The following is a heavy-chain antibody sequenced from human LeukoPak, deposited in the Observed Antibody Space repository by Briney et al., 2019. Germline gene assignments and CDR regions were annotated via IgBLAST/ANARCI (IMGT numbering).Heavy chain of an antibody. CDR1: GFTFSSYG. CDR3: ARVRGMATADY. D-gene: IGHD5-12*01. Sequence: GGSLRLSCAASGFTFSSYGMHWVRQAPGKGLEWVAVISYDGSNKYYADSVKGRFTISRDNSKNTLYLQMNSLRAEDTAVYYCARVRGMATADYWGQGTLVTVSS. CDR2: ISYDGSNK. V-gene: IGHV3-30*03. J-gene: IGHJ4*02.